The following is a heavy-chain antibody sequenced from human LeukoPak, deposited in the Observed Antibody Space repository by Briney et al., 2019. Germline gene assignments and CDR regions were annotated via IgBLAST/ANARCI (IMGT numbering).Heavy chain of an antibody. CDR3: ARGPVVVAAARRGSWFDP. V-gene: IGHV4-34*01. J-gene: IGHJ5*02. CDR2: INHSGST. CDR1: GGSFSGYY. Sequence: PSETLSLTCAVYGGSFSGYYWSWIRQPPGKGLEWIGEINHSGSTNYNPSLKSRVTISVDTSKNQFSLKLSSVTAADTAVYYCARGPVVVAAARRGSWFDPWGQGTLVTVSS. D-gene: IGHD2-15*01.